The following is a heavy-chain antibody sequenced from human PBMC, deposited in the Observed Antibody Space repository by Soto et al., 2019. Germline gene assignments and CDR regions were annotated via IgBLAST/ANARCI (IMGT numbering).Heavy chain of an antibody. Sequence: PGGSLRLSCAASGFTFSSYGMHWVRQAPGKGLEWVAVIWYDGSNKYYADSVKGRFTISRDNSKNTLYLQMNSLRAEDTAVYYCARGDCSGGSCYFSAFDIWGQGTMVTVS. J-gene: IGHJ3*02. D-gene: IGHD2-15*01. V-gene: IGHV3-33*01. CDR2: IWYDGSNK. CDR1: GFTFSSYG. CDR3: ARGDCSGGSCYFSAFDI.